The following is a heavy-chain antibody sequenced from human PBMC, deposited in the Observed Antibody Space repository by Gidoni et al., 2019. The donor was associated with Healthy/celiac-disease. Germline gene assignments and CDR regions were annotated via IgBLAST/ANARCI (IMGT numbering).Heavy chain of an antibody. CDR2: MNPNSGNT. CDR3: ARGGIYCSSTSCYVGDYYYGMDV. Sequence: QVQLVQSGAEVKKPGASVKVSCKASGYTFTSYDINWVRQATGQGLEWMGWMNPNSGNTGYAQKFQGRVTMTRNTSISTAYMELSSLRSEDTAVYYCARGGIYCSSTSCYVGDYYYGMDVWGQGTTVTVSS. CDR1: GYTFTSYD. V-gene: IGHV1-8*01. D-gene: IGHD2-2*01. J-gene: IGHJ6*02.